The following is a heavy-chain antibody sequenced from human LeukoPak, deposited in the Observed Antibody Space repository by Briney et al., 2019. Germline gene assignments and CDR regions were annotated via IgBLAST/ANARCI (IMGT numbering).Heavy chain of an antibody. CDR1: GFTFSSYS. Sequence: GGSLRLSCAASGFTFSSYSMNWVRQAPGKGLEWVSYISSSSSTIYYADSVKGRFTISRDNAKNSLYLQMSSLRGEDTAVYYCARDPDSGSYLSDLWGQGTLVTVSS. CDR3: ARDPDSGSYLSDL. D-gene: IGHD1-26*01. V-gene: IGHV3-48*01. J-gene: IGHJ4*02. CDR2: ISSSSSTI.